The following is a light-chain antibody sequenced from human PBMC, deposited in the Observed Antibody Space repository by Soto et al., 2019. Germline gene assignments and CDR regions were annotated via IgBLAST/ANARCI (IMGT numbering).Light chain of an antibody. CDR2: EVS. CDR1: SSDVGSYNL. CDR3: CSYAGSSTVVV. V-gene: IGLV2-23*02. Sequence: QSALTQPASVSGSPGQSITISCTGTSSDVGSYNLVSWYQQHPGKAPKLMIYEVSKRPSGVSNRFSGSKSGNTASLTISGLQAEDEADYYCCSYAGSSTVVVFGGGNKLTVL. J-gene: IGLJ2*01.